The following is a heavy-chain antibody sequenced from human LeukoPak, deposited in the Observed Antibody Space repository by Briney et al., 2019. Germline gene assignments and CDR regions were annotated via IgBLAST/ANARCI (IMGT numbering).Heavy chain of an antibody. Sequence: SSETLSLTCAVSGYSISSGYYWGWIRQPPGKGLEWIGSIYHSGSTYYNPSLKSRVTISVDTSKNQFSLKLSSVTAADTAVYYCARGPPLDWGQGTLVTVSS. CDR3: ARGPPLD. CDR2: IYHSGST. J-gene: IGHJ4*02. CDR1: GYSISSGYY. V-gene: IGHV4-38-2*01. D-gene: IGHD3-16*01.